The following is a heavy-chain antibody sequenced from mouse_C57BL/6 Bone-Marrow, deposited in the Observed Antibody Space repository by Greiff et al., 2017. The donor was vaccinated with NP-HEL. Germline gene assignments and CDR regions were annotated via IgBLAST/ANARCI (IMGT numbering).Heavy chain of an antibody. V-gene: IGHV2-6*01. D-gene: IGHD2-4*01. CDR3: ASAFYDYGPFAY. CDR2: IWGVGST. J-gene: IGHJ3*01. Sequence: VQLQQSGPGLVAPSQSLSITCTVSGFSLTSYGVDWVRQSPGKGLEWLGVIWGVGSTNYNLALKSRLSISKDNAKSQVFLKMNSLQTNDTAMYYCASAFYDYGPFAYWGQGTLVTVSA. CDR1: GFSLTSYG.